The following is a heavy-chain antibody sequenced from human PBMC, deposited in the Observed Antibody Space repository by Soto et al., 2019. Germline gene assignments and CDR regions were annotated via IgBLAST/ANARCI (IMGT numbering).Heavy chain of an antibody. CDR3: SKCNGDSASFYYYYMDV. CDR2: ISWNSGSI. CDR1: GFTFDDYA. V-gene: IGHV3-9*01. Sequence: GGSRRLSCAASGFTFDDYAMHWVRQAPGKGMKWVSGISWNSGSIGYADSVKGRFTISRDNAKNSLYLQMNSLRAEDTALYYCSKCNGDSASFYYYYMDVWGKGTTVTVSS. D-gene: IGHD2-8*01. J-gene: IGHJ6*03.